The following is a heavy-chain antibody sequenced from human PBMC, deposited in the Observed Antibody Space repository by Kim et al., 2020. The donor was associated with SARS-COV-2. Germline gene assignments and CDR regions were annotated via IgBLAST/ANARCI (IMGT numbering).Heavy chain of an antibody. J-gene: IGHJ6*02. CDR2: ISYDGSNK. V-gene: IGHV3-30-3*01. CDR1: GFTFSSYA. D-gene: IGHD5-18*01. CDR3: ARSAMGGYYYGMDV. Sequence: GGSLRLSCAASGFTFSSYAMHWVRQAPGKGLEWVAVISYDGSNKYYADSVKGRFTISRDNSKNTQYLQMNSLRAEDTAVYYCARSAMGGYYYGMDVWGQGTTVTVSS.